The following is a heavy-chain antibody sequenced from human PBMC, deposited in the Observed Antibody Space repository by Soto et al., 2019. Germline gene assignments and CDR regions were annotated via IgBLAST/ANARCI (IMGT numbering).Heavy chain of an antibody. CDR2: MYYSGST. D-gene: IGHD5-18*01. J-gene: IGHJ4*02. CDR1: GGSIISSGYY. V-gene: IGHV4-39*01. Sequence: PSETLSLTCSVSGGSIISSGYYWGLIRQPPGKGLEWIGSMYYSGSTYYNPSLKSRVTISGDTSKNQFSLNLRSVTVADTAVYYCARQEIQGRNYWGQGTLVTVXS. CDR3: ARQEIQGRNY.